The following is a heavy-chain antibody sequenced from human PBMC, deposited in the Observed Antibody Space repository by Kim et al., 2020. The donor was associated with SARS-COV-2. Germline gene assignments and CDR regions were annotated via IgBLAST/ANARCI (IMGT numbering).Heavy chain of an antibody. J-gene: IGHJ4*02. D-gene: IGHD6-13*01. CDR2: IRSKIYGGTT. CDR1: GFTFGDYP. CDR3: SRATRQPDY. V-gene: IGHV3-49*04. Sequence: GGSLRLSCTASGFTFGDYPVNWVRQAPGKGLEWVAFIRSKIYGGTTEYAASVKGRFTISRDDSKSVAYMQMDSLKTEDTAVYYCSRATRQPDYWGQGTLVTVSS.